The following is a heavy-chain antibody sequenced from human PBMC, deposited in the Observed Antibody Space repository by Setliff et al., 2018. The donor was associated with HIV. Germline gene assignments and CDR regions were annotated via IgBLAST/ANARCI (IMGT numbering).Heavy chain of an antibody. D-gene: IGHD3-10*01. CDR1: GYSFTTYW. Sequence: GESLKISCKGSGYSFTTYWIGWVRQMPGKGLEWMGIIYPGDSDTRYSPSFQGQVTISADKSINTAYLQWSSLKASDTAMYYCARHGQYGSGSYYNRPFDYWGQGTLVTVSS. CDR3: ARHGQYGSGSYYNRPFDY. J-gene: IGHJ4*02. V-gene: IGHV5-51*01. CDR2: IYPGDSDT.